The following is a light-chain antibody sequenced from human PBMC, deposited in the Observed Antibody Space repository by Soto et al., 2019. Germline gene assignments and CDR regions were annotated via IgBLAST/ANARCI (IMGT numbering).Light chain of an antibody. Sequence: EIVLTQSPGTLSLSPGERATLSCRASQSVSSSYLAWYQQKPGQAPRLLIYGASSRATGIPDRFSGSGSGTDFIFTFSRLEPEDFAVYYCQQYGSSLWTFGKGTKV. J-gene: IGKJ1*01. CDR2: GAS. CDR1: QSVSSSY. CDR3: QQYGSSLWT. V-gene: IGKV3-20*01.